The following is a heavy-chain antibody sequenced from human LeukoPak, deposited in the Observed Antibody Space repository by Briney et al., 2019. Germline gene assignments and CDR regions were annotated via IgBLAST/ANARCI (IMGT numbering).Heavy chain of an antibody. CDR2: ISSSSSST. D-gene: IGHD6-13*01. CDR1: GFTFSDYY. Sequence: PGGSLRLSCAASGFTFSDYYMSWIRQAQGNGLEWVSYISSSSSSTTYADSVKGRFTISRDNAKNSLYLQMNSLRGEDTAVYYCARLGSIAAAGTPDYWGQGTLVTVSS. CDR3: ARLGSIAAAGTPDY. J-gene: IGHJ4*02. V-gene: IGHV3-11*06.